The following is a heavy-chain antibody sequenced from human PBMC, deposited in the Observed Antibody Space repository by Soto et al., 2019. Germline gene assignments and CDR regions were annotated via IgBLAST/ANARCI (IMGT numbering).Heavy chain of an antibody. CDR1: GGSISSSSYY. Sequence: SLTCTVSGGSISSSSYYWGWIRQPPGKGPEWIGDVNKSGNTDANPSLKIRVTTTIDMSKNHLFLRLTSVTAADTAVYYCARHCNGAVCCLDNLGLGTLVTVSS. D-gene: IGHD2-8*02. V-gene: IGHV4-39*01. J-gene: IGHJ4*02. CDR2: VNKSGNT. CDR3: ARHCNGAVCCLDN.